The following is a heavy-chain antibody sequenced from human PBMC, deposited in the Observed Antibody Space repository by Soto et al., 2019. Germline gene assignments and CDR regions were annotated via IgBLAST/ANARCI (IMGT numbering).Heavy chain of an antibody. D-gene: IGHD3-16*01. V-gene: IGHV3-33*01. Sequence: GGSLRLSCAASGFTFSSYGMHWVRQAPGKVLEWVAVIWYDGSNKYYADSVKGRFTISRDNSKNTLYLQMNSLRAEDTAVYYCARDLGRGSAYYFDYWGQGTLVTVSS. CDR2: IWYDGSNK. CDR1: GFTFSSYG. J-gene: IGHJ4*02. CDR3: ARDLGRGSAYYFDY.